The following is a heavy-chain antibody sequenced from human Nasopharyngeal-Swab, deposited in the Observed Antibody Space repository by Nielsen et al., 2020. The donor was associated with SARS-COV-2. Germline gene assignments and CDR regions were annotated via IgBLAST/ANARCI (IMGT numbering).Heavy chain of an antibody. V-gene: IGHV1-69*13. CDR1: GGTFSSYA. Sequence: SVKVSCKASGGTFSSYAISWVRQAPGQGLEWMGGIIPIFGTANYAQKFQGRVTITADESTSTAYMEPSSLRSEDTAVYYCARCLVLGAARYFDYWGQGTLVTVSS. CDR2: IIPIFGTA. J-gene: IGHJ4*02. D-gene: IGHD6-6*01. CDR3: ARCLVLGAARYFDY.